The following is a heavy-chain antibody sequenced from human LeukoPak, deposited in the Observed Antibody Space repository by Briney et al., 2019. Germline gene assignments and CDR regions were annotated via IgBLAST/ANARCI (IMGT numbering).Heavy chain of an antibody. CDR2: ISAYNGNT. Sequence: ASVKVSCKASGYTFTSYGISWVRQAPGQGLEWMGWISAYNGNTNYAQKLQGRVTMTTDTSTSTAYMELRSLRPDDTAVYYCARGVWVSTQYYFDYWGQGTLVTVSS. J-gene: IGHJ4*02. V-gene: IGHV1-18*01. CDR1: GYTFTSYG. CDR3: ARGVWVSTQYYFDY. D-gene: IGHD3-16*01.